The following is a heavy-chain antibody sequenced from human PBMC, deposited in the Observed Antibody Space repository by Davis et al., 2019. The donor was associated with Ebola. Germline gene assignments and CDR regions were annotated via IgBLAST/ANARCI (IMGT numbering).Heavy chain of an antibody. J-gene: IGHJ4*02. V-gene: IGHV3-23*01. CDR3: AKEYGYHYDGSGSYIHAFDF. Sequence: GESLKISCAASGFTFSTYTMTWVRQAPGKGLEWVSAISGSGSDTYYADSVKGRFTISRDTSKNTLYLQMNSLRAEDTAVYYCAKEYGYHYDGSGSYIHAFDFWGQGTQVTVSS. CDR1: GFTFSTYT. D-gene: IGHD3-22*01. CDR2: ISGSGSDT.